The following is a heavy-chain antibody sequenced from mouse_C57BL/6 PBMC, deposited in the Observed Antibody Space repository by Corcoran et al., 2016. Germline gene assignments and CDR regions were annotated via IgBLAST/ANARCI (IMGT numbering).Heavy chain of an antibody. CDR3: AGGSSYGGGFAY. Sequence: QVQLQQSGAELARPGASVKLSCKASGYTFTSYGISWVKQRTGQGLEWIGEIYPRSGNTYYNEKFKGKATLTADKSSSTAYMELRSLTSEDSAVYFCAGGSSYGGGFAYWGQGTLVTVSA. V-gene: IGHV1-81*01. J-gene: IGHJ3*01. CDR2: IYPRSGNT. CDR1: GYTFTSYG. D-gene: IGHD1-1*01.